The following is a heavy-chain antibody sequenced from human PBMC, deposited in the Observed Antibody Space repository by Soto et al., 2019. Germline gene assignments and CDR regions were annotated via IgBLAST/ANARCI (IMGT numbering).Heavy chain of an antibody. D-gene: IGHD6-13*01. V-gene: IGHV6-1*01. CDR1: GDSVSTNSAT. CDR3: ARDVAAADY. J-gene: IGHJ4*02. Sequence: PSQTLSLTCVISGDSVSTNSATWDWIRQSPSRGLEWLGRTYYRSKWYNDYAVSVKGRITINPDTSNNQLSLQLNSVTPDDTAVYYCARDVAAADYWGQGTLVTVSS. CDR2: TYYRSKWYN.